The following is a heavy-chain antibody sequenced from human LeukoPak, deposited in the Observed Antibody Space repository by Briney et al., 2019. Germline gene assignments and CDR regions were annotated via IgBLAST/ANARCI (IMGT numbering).Heavy chain of an antibody. V-gene: IGHV3-7*01. CDR3: ARDGYLGYCRGGSCPDFDY. J-gene: IGHJ4*02. CDR1: GFTFSTYW. D-gene: IGHD2-15*01. CDR2: IKEDGSEK. Sequence: TGGSLRLSCAAPGFTFSTYWMSWLRQAPGKGVEGGGSIKEDGSEKYYVDSVKGRFTISRDNAKNSLYLQMNSLRAEDTAVYYCARDGYLGYCRGGSCPDFDYWGQGILVTV.